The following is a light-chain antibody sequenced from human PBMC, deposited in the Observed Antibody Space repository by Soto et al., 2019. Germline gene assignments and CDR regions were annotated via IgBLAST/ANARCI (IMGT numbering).Light chain of an antibody. Sequence: QSVLTQSPSASASLGASVKLTCTLSSGHSRYAIAWHQQQPEKGPRYLMKLNSDGSHSKGDGIPDRFSGSSSGAERYLTISSLQSEDEADYSCQTWGTGIHVVFGGGTKLTVL. CDR1: SGHSRYA. CDR3: QTWGTGIHVV. J-gene: IGLJ2*01. V-gene: IGLV4-69*01. CDR2: LNSDGSH.